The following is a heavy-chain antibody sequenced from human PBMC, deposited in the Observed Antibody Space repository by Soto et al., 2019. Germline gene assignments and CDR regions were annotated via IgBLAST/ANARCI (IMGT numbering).Heavy chain of an antibody. D-gene: IGHD2-15*01. J-gene: IGHJ4*02. Sequence: SETLSLTCTVSGESISSGGYYWTWLRQDPRQGLELIGYSYHSGSTFYNPSLNRRLTLSVDTSTSQFSLKLTSVTAADTAVDFCACLSDGSTPARVGYWGQGSLVTVSS. CDR3: ACLSDGSTPARVGY. CDR1: GESISSGGYY. V-gene: IGHV4-31*03. CDR2: SYHSGST.